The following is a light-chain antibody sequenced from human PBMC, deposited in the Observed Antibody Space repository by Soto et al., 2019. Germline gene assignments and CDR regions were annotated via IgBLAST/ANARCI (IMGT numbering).Light chain of an antibody. CDR2: YDT. V-gene: IGLV3-21*04. J-gene: IGLJ2*01. CDR1: NIGSKS. Sequence: SYERTQPPSVSVAPGKTASITCGGNNIGSKSVHWYQQKPGQAPVLVIYYDTDRPSGIPERFSGSNSGNTATLTISRVEAGDEADYYCQVWDSSSDHVVFGGGTKLTVL. CDR3: QVWDSSSDHVV.